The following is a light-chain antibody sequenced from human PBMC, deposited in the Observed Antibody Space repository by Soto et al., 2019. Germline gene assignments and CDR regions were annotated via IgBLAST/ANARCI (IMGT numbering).Light chain of an antibody. V-gene: IGKV1-27*01. J-gene: IGKJ2*01. CDR2: TAS. Sequence: DIQMTQSPSSLSASVGDRVTITCRASQGSSIYLAWYQQKPGKVPKLLSYTASTLKSGVPSRFSGSGSGTDFTLTISSLQPEAVATYYCQKYNSAPHTFGQGTKLEIK. CDR3: QKYNSAPHT. CDR1: QGSSIY.